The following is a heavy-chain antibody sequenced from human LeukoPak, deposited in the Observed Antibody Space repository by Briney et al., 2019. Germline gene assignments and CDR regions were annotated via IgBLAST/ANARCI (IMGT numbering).Heavy chain of an antibody. CDR1: GYTFTSYA. Sequence: ASVKVSCKASGYTFTSYAVHWVRQAPGQSLEWMGWINAGNGNTKYSQKFQGRVTITRDTSASTAYMELSSLRSEDTAVYYCARGPYYYDSSGYFWGQGTLVTVSS. J-gene: IGHJ4*02. CDR3: ARGPYYYDSSGYF. V-gene: IGHV1-3*01. D-gene: IGHD3-22*01. CDR2: INAGNGNT.